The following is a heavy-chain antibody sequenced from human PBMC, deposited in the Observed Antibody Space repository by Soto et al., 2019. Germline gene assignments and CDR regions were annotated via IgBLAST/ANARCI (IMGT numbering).Heavy chain of an antibody. V-gene: IGHV3-30*18. Sequence: GGSLRLSCEVSGFTFSNYGMHWVRQAPGKGLEWVAFISYDGSSKHYADSVKGRFTISRDNSKNRLFLQMNSLRREDTAVYYCAKGGPEEYYDILSGYFDCWGQGTLVTVSS. CDR3: AKGGPEEYYDILSGYFDC. CDR1: GFTFSNYG. D-gene: IGHD3-9*01. CDR2: ISYDGSSK. J-gene: IGHJ4*02.